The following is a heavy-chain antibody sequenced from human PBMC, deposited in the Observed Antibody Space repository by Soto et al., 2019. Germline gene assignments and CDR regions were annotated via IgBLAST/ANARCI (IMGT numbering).Heavy chain of an antibody. CDR3: AHRRGQRIFDY. D-gene: IGHD6-25*01. Sequence: QITLKESGPTLVKPTQTLTLTCTFSGFSLSTGGVGVGWIRQAPGKALESLALIYWDGDKRYSSSLKNRLNITKDTSKNQVVLTMTDVEPVDTATYYCAHRRGQRIFDYWGQGILVTVSS. CDR2: IYWDGDK. V-gene: IGHV2-5*02. J-gene: IGHJ4*02. CDR1: GFSLSTGGVG.